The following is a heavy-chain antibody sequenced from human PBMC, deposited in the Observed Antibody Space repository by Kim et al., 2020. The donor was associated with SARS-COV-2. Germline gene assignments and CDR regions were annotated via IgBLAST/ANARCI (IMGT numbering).Heavy chain of an antibody. V-gene: IGHV3-23*01. CDR1: GFTFSSYA. J-gene: IGHJ5*02. CDR3: TWFGELLGGFDP. CDR2: ISGSGGST. Sequence: GGSLRLSCAASGFTFSSYAMSWVRQAPGKGLEWVSAISGSGGSTYYADSVKGRFTISRDNSKNTLYLQMNSLRAEDTAVYYFTWFGELLGGFDPWGQVTLVT. D-gene: IGHD3-10*01.